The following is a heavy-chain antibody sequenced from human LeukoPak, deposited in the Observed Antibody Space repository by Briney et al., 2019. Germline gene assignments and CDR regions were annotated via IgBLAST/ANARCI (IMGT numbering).Heavy chain of an antibody. CDR2: IYYSGST. CDR3: ARDAHIAVGGRGYSWFDP. D-gene: IGHD6-19*01. V-gene: IGHV4-59*01. Sequence: PSETLSLTCTVSGGSISSYYWSWIRQPPGKGLEWIGYIYYSGSTNYNPSLKSRVTISVDTSKNQFSLKLSSVTAADTAVYYCARDAHIAVGGRGYSWFDPWGQGTLVTVSS. CDR1: GGSISSYY. J-gene: IGHJ5*02.